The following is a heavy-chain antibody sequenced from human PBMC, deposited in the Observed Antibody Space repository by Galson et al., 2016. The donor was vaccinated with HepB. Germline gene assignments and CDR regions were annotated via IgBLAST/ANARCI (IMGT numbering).Heavy chain of an antibody. CDR3: AKDKRGHHSAWYWYFDY. Sequence: SLRLSCAASGFTFSSYAMAWVRRAPGKGLEWVSGMSDSADIYYSPTAKGRFTISRDNHKNPVFLQLTSLRAEDTAVYYCAKDKRGHHSAWYWYFDYWGPGTLVTVSS. CDR1: GFTFSSYA. D-gene: IGHD6-13*01. J-gene: IGHJ4*02. CDR2: MSDSADI. V-gene: IGHV3-23*01.